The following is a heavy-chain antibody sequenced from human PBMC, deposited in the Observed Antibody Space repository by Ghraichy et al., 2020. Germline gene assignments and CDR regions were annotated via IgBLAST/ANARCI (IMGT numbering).Heavy chain of an antibody. Sequence: SETLSLTCAVYGGSFSGYYWSWISQPQGKGLEWIGEINHSGSTNYNPSLKSRVTISVDTSKNQFSLKLSSVTAADTAVYYCARGRGYSYGGFDYWGQGTLPTVSS. CDR3: ARGRGYSYGGFDY. D-gene: IGHD5-18*01. V-gene: IGHV4-34*01. J-gene: IGHJ4*02. CDR2: INHSGST. CDR1: GGSFSGYY.